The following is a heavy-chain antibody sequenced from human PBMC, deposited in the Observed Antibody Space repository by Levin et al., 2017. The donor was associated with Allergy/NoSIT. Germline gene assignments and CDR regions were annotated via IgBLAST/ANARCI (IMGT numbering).Heavy chain of an antibody. CDR2: ISGSGGSL. CDR1: GFTFSDYY. J-gene: IGHJ4*02. V-gene: IGHV3-11*01. CDR3: ASRGLVVAGSPY. Sequence: SCAASGFTFSDYYMSWIRQAPGKGLEWVSYISGSGGSLYYADSVKGRFTISRDNPKNSLYLQMNSLRAEDTAVYYCASRGLVVAGSPYWGQGTLVTVSS. D-gene: IGHD6-19*01.